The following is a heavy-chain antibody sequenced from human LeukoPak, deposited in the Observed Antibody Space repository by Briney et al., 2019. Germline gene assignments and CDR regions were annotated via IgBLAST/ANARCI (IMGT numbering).Heavy chain of an antibody. CDR2: IYYSGST. Sequence: PSETLSLTCTVSGGSISSGGYYWSWIRQHPGKGLEWTGYIYYSGSTYYNPSLKSRVTISVDTSKNQFSLKLSSVTAADTAVYYCARDIRAARGYFDYWGQGTLVTVSS. V-gene: IGHV4-31*03. CDR3: ARDIRAARGYFDY. CDR1: GGSISSGGYY. J-gene: IGHJ4*02. D-gene: IGHD6-6*01.